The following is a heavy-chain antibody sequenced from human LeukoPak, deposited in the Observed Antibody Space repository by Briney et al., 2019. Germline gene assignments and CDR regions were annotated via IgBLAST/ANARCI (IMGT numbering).Heavy chain of an antibody. V-gene: IGHV3-21*01. J-gene: IGHJ6*03. CDR2: IRSGSDYI. Sequence: GGSLRLSCAASGLTFSNYDMNWVRQAPGKGLEWVSSIRSGSDYIYYADSVKGRFTISRDNAKNSLYLQMNSLRAEDTAVYYCARYCSSTSCYSGDYYYYMDVWGKGTTVTVSS. D-gene: IGHD2-2*02. CDR3: ARYCSSTSCYSGDYYYYMDV. CDR1: GLTFSNYD.